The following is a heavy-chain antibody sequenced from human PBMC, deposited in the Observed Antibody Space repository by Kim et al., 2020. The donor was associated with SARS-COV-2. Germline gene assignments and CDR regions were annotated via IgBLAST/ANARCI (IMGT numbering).Heavy chain of an antibody. CDR2: INPNSGGT. V-gene: IGHV1-2*02. J-gene: IGHJ5*02. D-gene: IGHD6-13*01. Sequence: ASVKVSCKASGYTFTGYYMHWVRQAPGQGLEWMGWINPNSGGTNYAQKFQGRVTMTRDTSISTAYMELSRLRSDDTAVYYCARGGYSSSRADWFDPWGQGTLVTVSS. CDR1: GYTFTGYY. CDR3: ARGGYSSSRADWFDP.